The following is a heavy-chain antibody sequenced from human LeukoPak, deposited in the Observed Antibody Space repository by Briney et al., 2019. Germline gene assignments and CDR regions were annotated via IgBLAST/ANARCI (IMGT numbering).Heavy chain of an antibody. V-gene: IGHV4-39*01. D-gene: IGHD2-15*01. CDR2: IYYSGNT. J-gene: IGHJ6*03. Sequence: SETLSLTCTVSGGSIVSSAYYWGWIRQPPGKGLEWISSIYYSGNTCYNPSLKSRVTISVDTSKNQFSLKLSSVAAADTAVYYCARGLRSDYYYYMDVWGKGTTVTVSS. CDR3: ARGLRSDYYYYMDV. CDR1: GGSIVSSAYY.